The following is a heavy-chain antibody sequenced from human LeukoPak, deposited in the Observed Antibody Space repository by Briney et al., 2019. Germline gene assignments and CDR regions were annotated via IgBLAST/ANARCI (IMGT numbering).Heavy chain of an antibody. Sequence: SVKVSCXASGGTFSSYTISWVRQAPGQGLEWMGRIIPILGIANYAQKFQGRVTITADKSTSTAHMELSSLRSEDTAVYYCARPKDYYDSSGYGCWGQGTLVTVSS. V-gene: IGHV1-69*02. D-gene: IGHD3-22*01. CDR1: GGTFSSYT. CDR2: IIPILGIA. CDR3: ARPKDYYDSSGYGC. J-gene: IGHJ4*02.